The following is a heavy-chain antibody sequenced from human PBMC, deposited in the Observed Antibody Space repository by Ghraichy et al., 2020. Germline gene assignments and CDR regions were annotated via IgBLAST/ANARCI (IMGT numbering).Heavy chain of an antibody. Sequence: SGPTLVKPTQTLTLTCTFSGFSLRTTSVGVGWIRQPPGEALEWLAMVYWNGDRRYSPSLQSRLTITTDTSRNQVVLTMTNMDPVDTATYYCAHTSAITYDWYRAAFGMWGQGTMVTVSS. J-gene: IGHJ3*02. D-gene: IGHD3-9*01. V-gene: IGHV2-5*01. CDR3: AHTSAITYDWYRAAFGM. CDR2: VYWNGDR. CDR1: GFSLRTTSVG.